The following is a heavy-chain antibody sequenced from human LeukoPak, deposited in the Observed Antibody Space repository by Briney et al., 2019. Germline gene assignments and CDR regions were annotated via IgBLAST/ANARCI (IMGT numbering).Heavy chain of an antibody. CDR2: IYYSGST. CDR3: ARGSGRVDY. CDR1: GGSISSYY. J-gene: IGHJ4*02. V-gene: IGHV4-59*01. Sequence: SETLSLTCTVSGGSISSYYWTWIRQPPGEGLEWIGYIYYSGSTNYNPSLRSQVTISIDTSKNQFSLRLSSVTAADTAVYYCARGSGRVDYWGQGTLVTVSS.